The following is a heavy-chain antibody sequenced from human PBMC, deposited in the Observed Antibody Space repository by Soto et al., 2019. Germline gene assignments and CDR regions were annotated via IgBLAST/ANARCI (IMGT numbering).Heavy chain of an antibody. CDR2: ISGSGGST. Sequence: GGSLRLSCAASGFTFSSYAMSWVRRAPGKGLEWVSAISGSGGSTYYADSVKGRFTISRDNSKNTLYLQMNSLRAEDTAVYYCAKEGYCSGASCYEHSCYYYYVMDVWGLGTTVTFSS. J-gene: IGHJ6*02. D-gene: IGHD2-15*01. CDR3: AKEGYCSGASCYEHSCYYYYVMDV. V-gene: IGHV3-23*01. CDR1: GFTFSSYA.